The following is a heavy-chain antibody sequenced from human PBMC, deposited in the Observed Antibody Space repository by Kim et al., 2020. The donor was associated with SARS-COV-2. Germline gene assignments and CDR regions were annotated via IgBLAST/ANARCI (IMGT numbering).Heavy chain of an antibody. V-gene: IGHV1-69*06. CDR3: ARVKEGLIDY. J-gene: IGHJ4*02. CDR2: TA. Sequence: TANYAQEFQGRVTITADKSTSTAYMELSSLRSEDTAVYYCARVKEGLIDYWGQGTLVTVSS.